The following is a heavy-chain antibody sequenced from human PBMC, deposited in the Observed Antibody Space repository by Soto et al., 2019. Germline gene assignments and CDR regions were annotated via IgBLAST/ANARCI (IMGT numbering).Heavy chain of an antibody. D-gene: IGHD6-19*01. CDR1: CFTLTNYG. V-gene: IGHV1-18*01. CDR2: ISAYNGNT. Sequence: ASVKVSRKASCFTLTNYGISWVRQAPGQGLEWMGWISAYNGNTNYAQKLQGRVTMTTDTSTSTAYMELRSLRSDDTAVYYCARDSGPSSGWYWFDPWGQGTLVTVSS. J-gene: IGHJ5*02. CDR3: ARDSGPSSGWYWFDP.